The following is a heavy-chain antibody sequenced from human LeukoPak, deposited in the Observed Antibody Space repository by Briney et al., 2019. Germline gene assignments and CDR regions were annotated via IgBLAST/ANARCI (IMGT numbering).Heavy chain of an antibody. CDR1: GFTFSSYG. Sequence: GGTLRLSCAASGFTFSSYGMSWVRQAPGKGLEWVSAISGSGGSTYYADSVKGRLTISRDNAKNSLYLQMNSLRAEDTAVYYCARDNWNYYYYYMDVWGNGTTVTVSS. CDR3: ARDNWNYYYYYMDV. CDR2: ISGSGGST. D-gene: IGHD3-3*01. V-gene: IGHV3-23*01. J-gene: IGHJ6*03.